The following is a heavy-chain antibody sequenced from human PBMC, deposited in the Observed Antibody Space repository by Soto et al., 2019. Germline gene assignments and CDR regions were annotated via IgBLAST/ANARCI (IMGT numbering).Heavy chain of an antibody. D-gene: IGHD6-19*01. Sequence: SETLSLTCTVSGGSISSYYWSWIRQPPGKGLEWIGYIYYSGSTNYNPSLKSRVTTSVDTSKNQFSLKLSSVTAADTAVYYCARHFSSGWAYYFDYWGQGTLVTVSS. CDR1: GGSISSYY. CDR2: IYYSGST. J-gene: IGHJ4*02. V-gene: IGHV4-59*08. CDR3: ARHFSSGWAYYFDY.